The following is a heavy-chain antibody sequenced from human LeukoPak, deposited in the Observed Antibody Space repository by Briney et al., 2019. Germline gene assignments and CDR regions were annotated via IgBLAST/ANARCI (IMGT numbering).Heavy chain of an antibody. CDR1: GGSISSYY. D-gene: IGHD4-17*01. Sequence: SETLSLTCTVSGGSISSYYWSWIRQPPGKGLEWIGYIYYSGSTIYNPFLKSRVTISVDTSKNQFSLKLNSVTAADTAVYYCARMGNPATVTADYWGQGTLVTVSS. CDR2: IYYSGST. J-gene: IGHJ4*02. CDR3: ARMGNPATVTADY. V-gene: IGHV4-59*08.